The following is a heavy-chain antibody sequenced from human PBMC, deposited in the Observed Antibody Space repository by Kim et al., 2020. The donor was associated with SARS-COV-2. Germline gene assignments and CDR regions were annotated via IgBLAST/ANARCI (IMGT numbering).Heavy chain of an antibody. D-gene: IGHD3-3*01. V-gene: IGHV4-59*08. CDR1: GGSISSYY. Sequence: SETLSLTCTVSGGSISSYYWSWIRQPPGKGLEWIGYIYYSGSTNYNPSLKSRVTISVDTSKNQFSLKLSSVTAADTAVYYCASLSRHYDFWSGYSIGELDYWGQGTLVTVSS. CDR3: ASLSRHYDFWSGYSIGELDY. CDR2: IYYSGST. J-gene: IGHJ4*02.